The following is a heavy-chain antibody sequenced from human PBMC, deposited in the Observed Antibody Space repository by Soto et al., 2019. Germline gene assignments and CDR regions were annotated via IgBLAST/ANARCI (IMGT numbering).Heavy chain of an antibody. V-gene: IGHV1-69*12. CDR2: FIPIVGTT. D-gene: IGHD4-17*01. CDR1: GGTFSSYA. J-gene: IGHJ6*02. CDR3: AIDQDYGDYVGYNFTGMDV. Sequence: QVQLVQSGAEVKKPGSSVKVSCKASGGTFSSYAINWVRQAPGQGLEWMGVFIPIVGTTNYAQKFQGRVTITADESTRTVYMEVSSLRSEDTAVYYCAIDQDYGDYVGYNFTGMDVWGQGTKVTVSS.